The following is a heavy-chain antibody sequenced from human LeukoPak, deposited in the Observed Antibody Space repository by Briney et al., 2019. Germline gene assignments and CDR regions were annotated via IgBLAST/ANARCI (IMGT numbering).Heavy chain of an antibody. J-gene: IGHJ6*02. V-gene: IGHV4-4*07. D-gene: IGHD3-3*01. CDR2: IYTSGST. CDR1: GGSISSYY. CDR3: ARDHYDFWSGPSYYYGMDV. Sequence: SETLSLTCTVSGGSISSYYWRWIRQPAGKGLEWIGRIYTSGSTNYNPSLKSRVTMSVDTSKNQFSLKLSSVTAADTAVYYCARDHYDFWSGPSYYYGMDVWGQGTTVTVSS.